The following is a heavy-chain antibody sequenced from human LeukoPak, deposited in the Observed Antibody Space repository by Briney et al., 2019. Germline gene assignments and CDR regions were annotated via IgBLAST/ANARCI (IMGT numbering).Heavy chain of an antibody. V-gene: IGHV1-2*02. CDR2: MNPNSGGT. CDR3: ARDSDSSGRGDY. J-gene: IGHJ4*02. D-gene: IGHD3-22*01. CDR1: GYTFIGYY. Sequence: ASVKVSCKASGYTFIGYYMHWVRQAPGQGLEWIGWMNPNSGGTNCAQKFQGRVTMTTDTSISTAYMELSRLRSHDTAVYYCARDSDSSGRGDYWGQGTLVIVSS.